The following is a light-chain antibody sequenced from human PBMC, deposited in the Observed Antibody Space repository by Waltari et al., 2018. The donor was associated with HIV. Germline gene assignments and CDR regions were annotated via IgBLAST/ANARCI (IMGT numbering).Light chain of an antibody. V-gene: IGLV1-44*01. CDR2: SNN. Sequence: QSVLTQPPSASGTPGQRVTISCSGSRSNTGSTTVHWYQQPPGTAPKLLIYSNNQRPSGVPDRFSGSKSGTSASLAISGLQSEDEADYYCAAWDDSLAWVFGGGTKLTVL. J-gene: IGLJ3*02. CDR1: RSNTGSTT. CDR3: AAWDDSLAWV.